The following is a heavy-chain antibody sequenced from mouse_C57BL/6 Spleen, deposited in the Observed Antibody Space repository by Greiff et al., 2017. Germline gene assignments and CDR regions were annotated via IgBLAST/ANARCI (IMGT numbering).Heavy chain of an antibody. CDR1: GFTFSSYA. V-gene: IGHV5-9-1*02. CDR2: ISSGGDYI. D-gene: IGHD1-1*01. Sequence: DVMLVESGEGLVKPGGSLKLSCAASGFTFSSYAMSWVRQTPEKRLEWVAYISSGGDYIYYADTVKGRFTISRDNARNTLYLQMSSLKSEDTAMYYCTRDPNYYGSSHWYFDVWGTGTTVTVSS. J-gene: IGHJ1*03. CDR3: TRDPNYYGSSHWYFDV.